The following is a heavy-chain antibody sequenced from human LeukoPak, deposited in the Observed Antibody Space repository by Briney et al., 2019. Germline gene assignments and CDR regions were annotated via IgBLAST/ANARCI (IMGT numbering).Heavy chain of an antibody. CDR1: GFTFSSYS. Sequence: GGSLRLSCAASGFTFSSYSMNWVRQAPGKGLEWVSYVSSSSSTIYYADSVKGRFTISRDNAKNSLYLQMNSLRAEDTAVYYCARDNTVSGYYELGYWGQGTLVTVSS. V-gene: IGHV3-48*01. J-gene: IGHJ4*02. D-gene: IGHD3-22*01. CDR2: VSSSSSTI. CDR3: ARDNTVSGYYELGY.